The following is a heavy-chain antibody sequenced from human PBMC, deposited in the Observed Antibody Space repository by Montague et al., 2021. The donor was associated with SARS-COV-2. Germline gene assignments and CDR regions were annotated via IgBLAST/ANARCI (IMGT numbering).Heavy chain of an antibody. CDR1: GFTFSSYW. V-gene: IGHV3-7*01. CDR2: IKQDGSEK. D-gene: IGHD3-10*01. J-gene: IGHJ6*02. CDR3: ARGPKLNYYGSESYYNRKSHYYYYHGMDV. Sequence: SLRLSFAASGFTFSSYWMSWVRQAPGKGLEWVANIKQDGSEKYYVDSVKGRFTISRDNAKNSLYLQMNSLRAEDTAVYYCARGPKLNYYGSESYYNRKSHYYYYHGMDVWGQGTTVTVSS.